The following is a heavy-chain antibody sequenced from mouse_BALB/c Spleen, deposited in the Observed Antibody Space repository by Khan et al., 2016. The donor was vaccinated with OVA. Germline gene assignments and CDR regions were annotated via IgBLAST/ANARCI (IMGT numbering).Heavy chain of an antibody. J-gene: IGHJ3*01. CDR2: INPSNGYT. V-gene: IGHV1-4*01. CDR1: GYTFTSYT. Sequence: QVQLQQSGAELARPGASVKMSCKASGYTFTSYTIHWIKLRPGQGLEWIGYINPSNGYTNYNQKFKDKVTLTADKSSTTAYLQLSSLTSDDSAVYNGVRDGAYQRNEGWFAYWGQGTLVTVAA. CDR3: VRDGAYQRNEGWFAY.